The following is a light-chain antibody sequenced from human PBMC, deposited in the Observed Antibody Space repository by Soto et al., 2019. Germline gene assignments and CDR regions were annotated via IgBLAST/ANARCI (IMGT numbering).Light chain of an antibody. J-gene: IGLJ1*01. Sequence: QSALTQPPSASGSPGQSVTISCTGTSSDVGGYNYVSWYQQHPGKAPKLMIYEVSKRPSGVPDRFSGSKSGNTASLTVCGLQAEDEADYYCSSYAGSHIFYVFGTGTKLTVL. V-gene: IGLV2-8*01. CDR2: EVS. CDR3: SSYAGSHIFYV. CDR1: SSDVGGYNY.